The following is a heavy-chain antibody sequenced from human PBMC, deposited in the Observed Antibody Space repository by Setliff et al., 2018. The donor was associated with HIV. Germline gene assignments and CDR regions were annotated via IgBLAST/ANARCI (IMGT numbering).Heavy chain of an antibody. J-gene: IGHJ4*02. CDR2: IYTSRGT. Sequence: SETLSLTCTVSGGSISGYHWNWLRQTPGKGLEWIGYIYTSRGTNYNHSLRTRVIISVDTSNQFSLKLSSVTAADAAVYYCARGIAAALYYFDYWGQGTLVTVSS. CDR3: ARGIAAALYYFDY. V-gene: IGHV4-4*09. CDR1: GGSISGYH. D-gene: IGHD6-13*01.